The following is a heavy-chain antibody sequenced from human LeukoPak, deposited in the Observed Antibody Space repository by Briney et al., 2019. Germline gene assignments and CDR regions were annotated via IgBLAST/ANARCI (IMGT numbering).Heavy chain of an antibody. Sequence: GRSLRLSCAASGFTFSSYSMTWVRQAPGKGLEWVSYISSSGIITYYADSVKGRFTVSRDNANNSLFLQMNSLRVEDTAVYYCAREEWFSRTWDYWGQGTLVTVSS. V-gene: IGHV3-48*01. CDR1: GFTFSSYS. CDR2: ISSSGIIT. D-gene: IGHD3-3*01. J-gene: IGHJ4*02. CDR3: AREEWFSRTWDY.